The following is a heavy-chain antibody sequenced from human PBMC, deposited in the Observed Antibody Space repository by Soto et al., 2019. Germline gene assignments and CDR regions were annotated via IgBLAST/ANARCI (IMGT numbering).Heavy chain of an antibody. J-gene: IGHJ4*02. CDR2: ITYSGSNK. Sequence: GGSLRLSCAASGFTFSSYAMHWVRQAPGKGLEWVSVITYSGSNKYYADSVKGRFTISRDNSKNTLYLQMNSLRAEDTAVYYCAKDRTSYGDYVTDYWGQGTLVTVSS. D-gene: IGHD4-17*01. V-gene: IGHV3-30-3*01. CDR1: GFTFSSYA. CDR3: AKDRTSYGDYVTDY.